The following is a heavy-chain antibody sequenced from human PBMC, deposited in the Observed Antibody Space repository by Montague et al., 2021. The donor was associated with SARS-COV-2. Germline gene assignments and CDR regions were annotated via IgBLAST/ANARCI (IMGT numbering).Heavy chain of an antibody. D-gene: IGHD5-12*01. CDR3: ARRGRKLLPVATTIGGFDI. CDR1: GGSISSNNYY. J-gene: IGHJ3*02. Sequence: SETLSLTCTVSGGSISSNNYYWDWIRQPPGQGLEWIGSIYDSGSTYYNPSLKSRVTISVDTSKNHFSLKLNPVTAADTAVYYCARRGRKLLPVATTIGGFDIWGQGPRV. V-gene: IGHV4-39*02. CDR2: IYDSGST.